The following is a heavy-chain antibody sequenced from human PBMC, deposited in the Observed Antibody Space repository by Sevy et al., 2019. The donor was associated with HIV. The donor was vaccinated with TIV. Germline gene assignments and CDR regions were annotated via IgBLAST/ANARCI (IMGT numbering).Heavy chain of an antibody. CDR2: FDPEDGET. CDR1: GYTLTELS. J-gene: IGHJ4*02. Sequence: ASVKVSCKVSGYTLTELSMHWVRQAPGKGLEWMGGFDPEDGETIYAQKFQGRVTMTEDTSTDTAYMELSSLRSEDTAVYYCATASHCSGGSCYPIEYPKFVYWGQGTLVTVSS. D-gene: IGHD2-15*01. V-gene: IGHV1-24*01. CDR3: ATASHCSGGSCYPIEYPKFVY.